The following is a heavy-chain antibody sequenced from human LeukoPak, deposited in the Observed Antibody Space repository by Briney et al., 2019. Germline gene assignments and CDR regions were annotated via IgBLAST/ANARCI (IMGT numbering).Heavy chain of an antibody. D-gene: IGHD6-13*01. V-gene: IGHV4-61*02. CDR1: GGSISRGSYY. Sequence: SQTLSLTSTVSGGSISRGSYYWSWIRQPPAKRLEWIGRIYSSGSTNYNPSLKSRVTMSVDTSKNQFSLKLSSVTAADTAMYYCARRHGAAAGDAFDIWGQGPMVTVSS. CDR2: IYSSGST. J-gene: IGHJ3*02. CDR3: ARRHGAAAGDAFDI.